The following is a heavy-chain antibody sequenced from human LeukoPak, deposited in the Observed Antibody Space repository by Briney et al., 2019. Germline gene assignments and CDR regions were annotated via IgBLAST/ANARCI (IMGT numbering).Heavy chain of an antibody. CDR3: AATYYDILTGYYSGITLAFDI. J-gene: IGHJ3*02. V-gene: IGHV1-2*02. CDR2: INPNSGGT. Sequence: GASVKVSCKASGYTFTGYFMRWVRQAPGQGLEWMGWINPNSGGTNYAQKFQGRVTMTRDTSISTAYMELSRLRSDDTAVYYCAATYYDILTGYYSGITLAFDIWGQGTMVTVSS. CDR1: GYTFTGYF. D-gene: IGHD3-9*01.